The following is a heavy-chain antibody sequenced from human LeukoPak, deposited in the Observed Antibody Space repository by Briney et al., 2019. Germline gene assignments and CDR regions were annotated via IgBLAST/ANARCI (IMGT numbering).Heavy chain of an antibody. D-gene: IGHD3-22*01. CDR1: GGSISSYY. CDR2: IYYSGST. CDR3: ARGAITCGYYPRMLGYFDY. V-gene: IGHV4-59*01. J-gene: IGHJ4*02. Sequence: SETLSLTCTVSGGSISSYYWSWIRQPPGKGLEWIGYIYYSGSTNYNPSLKSRVTISVDTSRNQFSLKLSSVTAADTAVYYCARGAITCGYYPRMLGYFDYWGKGTLVTVSS.